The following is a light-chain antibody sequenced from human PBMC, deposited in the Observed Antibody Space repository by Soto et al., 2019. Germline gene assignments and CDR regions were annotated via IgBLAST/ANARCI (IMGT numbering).Light chain of an antibody. CDR3: SSYTSSSTSGV. V-gene: IGLV2-14*01. Sequence: QSVLTQPASVSGSPGQSITISCTGTSSDVGGYNYVSWYQQHPGKAPKLMIYDVSNRPSGVSNRFSGSKSGNTASLTISGLQAEDEADYYCSSYTSSSTSGVFGGGTKLTV. J-gene: IGLJ2*01. CDR2: DVS. CDR1: SSDVGGYNY.